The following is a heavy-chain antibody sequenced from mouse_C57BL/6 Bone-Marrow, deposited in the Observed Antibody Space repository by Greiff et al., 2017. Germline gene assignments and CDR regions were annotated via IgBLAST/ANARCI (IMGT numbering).Heavy chain of an antibody. Sequence: QVQLQQPVAALVRPGSSVKLSCKASGYTFTSYWMHWVQQRPIQGLEWIGTIDPSDSETPYNQKFKDKATLTVDKSSSTAELQLCSLLSEDSAVYYCAYYGSSSAWFAYWGQGTLGTVSA. J-gene: IGHJ3*01. V-gene: IGHV1-52*01. CDR2: IDPSDSET. CDR3: AYYGSSSAWFAY. CDR1: GYTFTSYW. D-gene: IGHD1-1*01.